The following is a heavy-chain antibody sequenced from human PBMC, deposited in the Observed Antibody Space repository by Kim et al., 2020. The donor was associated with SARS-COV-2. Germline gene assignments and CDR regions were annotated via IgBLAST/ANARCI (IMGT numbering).Heavy chain of an antibody. V-gene: IGHV4-59*09. J-gene: IGHJ3*02. D-gene: IGHD1-26*01. Sequence: KSRVTISVDTSKNQFSLKLSSVTAADTAVYYCARGSDIVGATARHDAFDIWGQGTMVTVSS. CDR3: ARGSDIVGATARHDAFDI.